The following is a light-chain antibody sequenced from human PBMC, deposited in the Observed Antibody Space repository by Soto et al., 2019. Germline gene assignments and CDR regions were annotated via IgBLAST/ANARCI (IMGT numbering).Light chain of an antibody. V-gene: IGLV1-51*01. CDR3: GSWDSNLSAYV. Sequence: SALTQPPSVSAAPGQKVTISCSGSSSNIGGNSVSWYQQLPGTAPKLLIYDDNKRPSGIPDRFSGSKSGTSATLGITGFQTGDEADYYCGSWDSNLSAYVFGTGTKVTVL. J-gene: IGLJ1*01. CDR2: DDN. CDR1: SSNIGGNS.